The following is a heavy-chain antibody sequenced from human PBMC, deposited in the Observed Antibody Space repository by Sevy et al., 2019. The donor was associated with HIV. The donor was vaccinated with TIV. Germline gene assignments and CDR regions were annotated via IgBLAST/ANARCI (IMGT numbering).Heavy chain of an antibody. D-gene: IGHD1-1*01. CDR1: GFTFSKHA. V-gene: IGHV3-23*01. J-gene: IGHJ4*02. Sequence: GGSLRLSCAASGFTFSKHAMNWVRQAPGTGLEWVSTISGSGSSTYYADSVKGRFTISRDNSKNTLYLQMSSLRAEDTAVYFCAKDRQGYNQDADYWGQGTLVTVSS. CDR3: AKDRQGYNQDADY. CDR2: ISGSGSST.